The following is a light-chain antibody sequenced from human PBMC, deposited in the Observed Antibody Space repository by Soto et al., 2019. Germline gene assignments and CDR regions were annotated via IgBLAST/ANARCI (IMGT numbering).Light chain of an antibody. J-gene: IGLJ1*01. CDR3: CSYAGSPYV. CDR2: DVT. V-gene: IGLV2-11*01. Sequence: QSVLTQPRSVSGSPGQSVAISCTGTSSDVGSFNYVSWYQQHPDKAPKLMIYDVTKRPSGVPDRFSGSKSGNTAALTISGLQGEDEADYYGCSYAGSPYVFGTGTKLTVL. CDR1: SSDVGSFNY.